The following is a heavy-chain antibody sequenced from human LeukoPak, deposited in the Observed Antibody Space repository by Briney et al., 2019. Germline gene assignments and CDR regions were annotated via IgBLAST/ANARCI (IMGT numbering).Heavy chain of an antibody. CDR3: AKRILVGATGYSFDY. CDR1: GGSVSGGRYY. J-gene: IGHJ4*02. D-gene: IGHD1-26*01. V-gene: IGHV4-61*01. CDR2: IYDSGST. Sequence: SETLSLTCTVSGGSVSGGRYYWSWIRQPPGKGLEWIGYIYDSGSTNYNPSLKSRVTISGDTSKNQFSLKLNSVTAADPAVYYCAKRILVGATGYSFDYWGQGTLVTVSA.